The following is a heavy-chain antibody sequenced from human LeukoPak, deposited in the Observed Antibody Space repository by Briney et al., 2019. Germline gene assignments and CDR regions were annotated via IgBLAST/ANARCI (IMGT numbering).Heavy chain of an antibody. Sequence: PGGSLRLSCAASGFTFSSTGMHWVRQAPGKGLEWVAFIRFDATSEYYADSVRGRFTISRDISSNTLSLQMNSLRTEDTAMYYCAKAGPEWFALDYWGQGTLVTVSS. CDR2: IRFDATSE. CDR3: AKAGPEWFALDY. CDR1: GFTFSSTG. J-gene: IGHJ4*02. V-gene: IGHV3-30*02. D-gene: IGHD3-3*01.